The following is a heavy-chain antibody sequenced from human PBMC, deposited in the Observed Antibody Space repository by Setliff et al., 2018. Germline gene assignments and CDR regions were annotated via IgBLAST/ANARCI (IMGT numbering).Heavy chain of an antibody. V-gene: IGHV4-39*07. D-gene: IGHD3-10*01. CDR2: IYHGGDT. Sequence: TSETLSLTCTVSGGSINSGVYYWGWIRQPPGKGLEWIGRIYHGGDTYYNPSLESRAAISVDSSKNQFSLKLRSVTAADTAVYYCARDRSTVIRGVTSFFYYYMDVWGGGTTVTVSS. CDR1: GGSINSGVYY. J-gene: IGHJ6*03. CDR3: ARDRSTVIRGVTSFFYYYMDV.